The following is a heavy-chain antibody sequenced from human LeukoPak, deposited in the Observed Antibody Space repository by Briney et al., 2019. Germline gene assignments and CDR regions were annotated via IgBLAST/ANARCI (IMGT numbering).Heavy chain of an antibody. D-gene: IGHD6-13*01. CDR1: AFTFTSSP. Sequence: ASVKVSCTASAFTFTSSPIHWVRQARGQRLEWIGWIVGGFGNTDYAQKFQERVTITRDMSTSTTYMELSSRGSECTAVYYCAPVPQAAAGLSVESWGQGTQGTVSS. CDR2: IVGGFGNT. CDR3: APVPQAAAGLSVES. J-gene: IGHJ4*02. V-gene: IGHV1-58*02.